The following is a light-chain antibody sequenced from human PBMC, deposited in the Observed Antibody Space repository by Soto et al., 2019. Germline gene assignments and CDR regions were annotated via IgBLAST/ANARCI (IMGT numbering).Light chain of an antibody. CDR2: DTS. Sequence: EIVMTQSPATLSVSPGERAALSCRASQSVSSKLAWYRQRPGQAPRLVIYDTSTRATGVPARFSGSGSGTEFTLTISSLQPEDFGVYYCQQYNDWFSITFGQGTRLEI. CDR3: QQYNDWFSIT. CDR1: QSVSSK. V-gene: IGKV3-15*01. J-gene: IGKJ5*01.